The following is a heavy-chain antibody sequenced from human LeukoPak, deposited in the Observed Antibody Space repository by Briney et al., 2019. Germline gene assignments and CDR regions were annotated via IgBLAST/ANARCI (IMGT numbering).Heavy chain of an antibody. CDR1: GFTFSDYY. D-gene: IGHD5-24*01. CDR3: ARDRSRWLQLWDYFDC. Sequence: GGSLRLSCAASGFTFSDYYMSWIRQAPGKGLEWVSYISSSGSTIYYADSVKGRFTISRDNAKNSLYLQMNSLRAEDTAVYYCARDRSRWLQLWDYFDCWGQGTLVTVSS. V-gene: IGHV3-11*04. CDR2: ISSSGSTI. J-gene: IGHJ4*02.